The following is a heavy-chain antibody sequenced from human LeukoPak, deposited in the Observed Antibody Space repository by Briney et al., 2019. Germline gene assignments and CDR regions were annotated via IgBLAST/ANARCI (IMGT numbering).Heavy chain of an antibody. CDR1: GGSISSYY. Sequence: SETLSLTCTVSGGSISSYYWSWLRQPPGKGLEWIGYIYYSGSTYYNPSLKSRVSISVDTSKNQFSLKLSSVTAADTAVYYCASDARGYSGYDPYYFDYWGQGTLVTVSS. CDR3: ASDARGYSGYDPYYFDY. V-gene: IGHV4-59*12. J-gene: IGHJ4*02. CDR2: IYYSGST. D-gene: IGHD5-12*01.